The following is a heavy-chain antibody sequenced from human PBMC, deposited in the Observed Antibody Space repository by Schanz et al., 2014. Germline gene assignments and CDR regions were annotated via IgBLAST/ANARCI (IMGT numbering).Heavy chain of an antibody. Sequence: VHLLESGGGLVPPGGSLRLSCAASGFTFSDYYMSWIRQAPGKGLEWVSSISSRSSHIYYADSVKGRFTVSRDNAKNSVYLQMNGLRVEDTAVYYCVRDSFFAFDYWGQGTLVTVSS. CDR2: ISSRSSHI. D-gene: IGHD3-3*01. V-gene: IGHV3-11*06. CDR3: VRDSFFAFDY. J-gene: IGHJ4*02. CDR1: GFTFSDYY.